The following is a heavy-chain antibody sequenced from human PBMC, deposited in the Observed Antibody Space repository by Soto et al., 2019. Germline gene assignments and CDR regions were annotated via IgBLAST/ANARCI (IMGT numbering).Heavy chain of an antibody. V-gene: IGHV1-69*12. CDR3: GRDDVDTAMPYGMDV. Sequence: QVQLVQSGAEVKKPGSSVKVSCKASGGTFSSYAISWVRQAPGQGLEWMGGIIPIFGTANYAQKFQDRVTSTADESKRTAYTALRSMRSEETAVYCCGRDDVDTAMPYGMDVWGQGTTVTVSS. D-gene: IGHD5-18*01. CDR1: GGTFSSYA. J-gene: IGHJ6*02. CDR2: IIPIFGTA.